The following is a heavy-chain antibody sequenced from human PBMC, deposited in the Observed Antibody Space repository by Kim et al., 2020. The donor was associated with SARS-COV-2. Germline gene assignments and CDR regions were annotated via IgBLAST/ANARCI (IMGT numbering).Heavy chain of an antibody. D-gene: IGHD6-6*01. CDR2: IYYSGST. V-gene: IGHV4-59*01. CDR3: AAHPHYSRSVANVGY. CDR1: GGSISSYY. Sequence: SETLSLTCTVSGGSISSYYWSWIRQRPGKGLEWVGFIYYSGSTNYNPSPKSRVTISVATPKNQFPLTLSTVTAADTAVYYCAAHPHYSRSVANVGYWGQGTLVTVSS. J-gene: IGHJ4*02.